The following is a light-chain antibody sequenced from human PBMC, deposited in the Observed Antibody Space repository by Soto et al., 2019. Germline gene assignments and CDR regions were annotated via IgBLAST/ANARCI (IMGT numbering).Light chain of an antibody. V-gene: IGKV3-15*01. Sequence: EIVMTQSPATLSVSTGERATLSCSASQSVSSNLAWYQQKPGRAPRLLIYGASTRVTGVPARFSGSGSGTEFTLTISSLHSEDFAVYYCQQYNSWTPWAFGEGTKVEIK. CDR2: GAS. J-gene: IGKJ1*01. CDR3: QQYNSWTPWA. CDR1: QSVSSN.